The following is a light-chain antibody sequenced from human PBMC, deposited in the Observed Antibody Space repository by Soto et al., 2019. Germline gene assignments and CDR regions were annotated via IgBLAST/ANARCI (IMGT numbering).Light chain of an antibody. CDR2: GAS. J-gene: IGKJ1*01. Sequence: DIVLTQSPGTLSLSPGEGATLSCRASRSVAGDYLAWYRQKPGQAPRLLIYGASSRATGIPDRFSGSGSGTDFTLTISRLEPEDFAVYYCQQYGSSIWTFGQGTRVEIK. CDR3: QQYGSSIWT. V-gene: IGKV3-20*01. CDR1: RSVAGDY.